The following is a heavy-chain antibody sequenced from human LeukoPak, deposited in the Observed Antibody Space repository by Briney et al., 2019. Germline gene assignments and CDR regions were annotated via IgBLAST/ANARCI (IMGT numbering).Heavy chain of an antibody. V-gene: IGHV1-69*04. D-gene: IGHD6-13*01. CDR1: GGTFSSYA. CDR2: IIPILGIA. CDR3: ATGLDELPPPHSSSWPLDY. J-gene: IGHJ4*02. Sequence: GASVKVSCKASGGTFSSYAISWVRQAPGQGLEWMGRIIPILGIANYAQKFQGRVTMTEDTSTDTAYMELSSLRSEDTAVYYCATGLDELPPPHSSSWPLDYWGQGTLVTVSS.